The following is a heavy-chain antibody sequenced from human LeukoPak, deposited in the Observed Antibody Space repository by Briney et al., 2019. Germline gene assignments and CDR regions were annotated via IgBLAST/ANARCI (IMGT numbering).Heavy chain of an antibody. D-gene: IGHD2-21*02. J-gene: IGHJ4*02. V-gene: IGHV3-30-3*01. CDR3: ARDSEVVVVTAICDY. CDR2: ISYDGSNK. Sequence: GGSLRLSCAASGFTFSSYAMHWVRQAPGKGLEWVAVISYDGSNKYYADSVKGRFTISRDNSKNTLYLQMNSLRAEDTAVYYCARDSEVVVVTAICDYWGQGTLVTVSS. CDR1: GFTFSSYA.